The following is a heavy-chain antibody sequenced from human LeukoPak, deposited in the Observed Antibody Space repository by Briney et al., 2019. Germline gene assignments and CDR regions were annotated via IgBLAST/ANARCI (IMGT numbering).Heavy chain of an antibody. V-gene: IGHV3-23*01. CDR2: ISPSGDIT. J-gene: IGHJ6*03. CDR1: GFTFSKHG. D-gene: IGHD6-19*01. Sequence: GGSLRLSCAASGFTFSKHGMNWVRQAPGKGLEWVSGISPSGDITYYADSVKGRFTISRDNSKNTLYLQMNSLRAEDTAVYYCARVTDDSSGWIGDYYYMDVWGKGTTVTVSS. CDR3: ARVTDDSSGWIGDYYYMDV.